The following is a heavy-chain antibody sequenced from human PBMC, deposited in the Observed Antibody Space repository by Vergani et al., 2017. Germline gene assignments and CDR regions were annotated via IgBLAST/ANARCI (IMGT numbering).Heavy chain of an antibody. CDR1: GFTFDTYT. V-gene: IGHV3-23*01. Sequence: EVQLLESGGGLVQPGGSRRLSCAGAGFTFDTYTMAYVRQAPGKGLEWVATIISGGGDIFYADSVKGRFTISRDNSKNTLFLQMNSLKDEDTAVYYCTTAXGLYYLHGEYFQYWGRGTLVSVSS. D-gene: IGHD3-10*01. J-gene: IGHJ1*01. CDR3: TTAXGLYYLHGEYFQY. CDR2: IISGGGDI.